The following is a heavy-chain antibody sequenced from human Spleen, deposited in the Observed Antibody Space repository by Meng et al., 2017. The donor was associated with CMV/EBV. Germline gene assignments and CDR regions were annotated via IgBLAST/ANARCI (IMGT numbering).Heavy chain of an antibody. CDR3: ARGDAGSNYYGMDV. V-gene: IGHV1-2*02. Sequence: ASVKVSCKASGYPFTGYYMHWVRHAPGQGLEGIGWIIPNSGGTNYAQKFQGRVTMTRDTSTSTAYMDLSRLRSDDTAVFYCARGDAGSNYYGMDVWGQGTTVTVSS. D-gene: IGHD6-13*01. J-gene: IGHJ6*02. CDR1: GYPFTGYY. CDR2: IIPNSGGT.